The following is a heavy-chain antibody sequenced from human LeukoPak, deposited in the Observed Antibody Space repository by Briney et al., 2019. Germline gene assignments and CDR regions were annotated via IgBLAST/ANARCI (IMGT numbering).Heavy chain of an antibody. CDR3: ARDSNSGSGMDV. J-gene: IGHJ6*02. CDR2: ISYDGSNK. D-gene: IGHD3-10*01. CDR1: GFTFSSCA. V-gene: IGHV3-30-3*01. Sequence: PGRSLRLSCAASGFTFSSCAMHWVRQAPGKGLEWVAVISYDGSNKYYADSVKGRFTISRDNSKNTLYLQMNSLRAEDTAVYYCARDSNSGSGMDVWGQGTTVTVSS.